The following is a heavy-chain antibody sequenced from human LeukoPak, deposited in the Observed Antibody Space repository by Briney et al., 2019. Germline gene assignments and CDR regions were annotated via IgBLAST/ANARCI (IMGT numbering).Heavy chain of an antibody. CDR1: GGSISSSSYY. D-gene: IGHD5-18*01. CDR2: IYYSGST. J-gene: IGHJ4*02. CDR3: ARVGYSYGEFDY. Sequence: SETLSLTCTVSGGSISSSSYYWSWIRQPPGKGLEWIGYIYYSGSTNYNPSLKSRVTISVDTSKNQFSLKLSSVTAADTAVYYCARVGYSYGEFDYWGQGTLVTVSS. V-gene: IGHV4-61*01.